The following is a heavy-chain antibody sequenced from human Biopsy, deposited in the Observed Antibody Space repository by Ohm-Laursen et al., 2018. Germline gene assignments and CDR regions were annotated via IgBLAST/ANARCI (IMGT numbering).Heavy chain of an antibody. D-gene: IGHD2/OR15-2a*01. CDR1: GGSSSNSG. CDR3: ARDISPSTFPENTLDI. CDR2: SIPMLGIA. Sequence: SVKVSCKASGGSSSNSGITWVRQAPGQGLEWMGRSIPMLGIANYAQKFQDRLTITSDKFTRTAYMELSSLITKDTAVYYCARDISPSTFPENTLDIWGQGTMVTVSS. J-gene: IGHJ3*02. V-gene: IGHV1-69*04.